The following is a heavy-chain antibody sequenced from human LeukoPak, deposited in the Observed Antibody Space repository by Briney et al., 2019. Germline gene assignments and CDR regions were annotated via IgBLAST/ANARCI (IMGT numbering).Heavy chain of an antibody. D-gene: IGHD7-27*01. CDR1: GFTFTSYA. CDR3: ARVSRWGLNHNPHF. Sequence: GGSLRLSCAASGFTFTSYAMSWVRQAPGKGLEWVANIKQDGSEKYYVDSVKGRFTISRDNAKNSLYLQMNSLRADDTAVYYCARVSRWGLNHNPHFWGQGTLVTVSS. CDR2: IKQDGSEK. V-gene: IGHV3-7*03. J-gene: IGHJ4*02.